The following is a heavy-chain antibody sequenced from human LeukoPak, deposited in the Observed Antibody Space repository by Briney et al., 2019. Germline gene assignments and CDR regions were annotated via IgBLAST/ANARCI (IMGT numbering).Heavy chain of an antibody. V-gene: IGHV3-23*01. D-gene: IGHD3-22*01. CDR1: GFTFSSYA. J-gene: IGHJ4*02. CDR3: AKRTYYYDSSGYYHRIDY. Sequence: GGSLRLSCAASGFTFSSYAMSWVRQAPGKGLEWVSSISGSGGSTNYTDSVKGRFTISRDNSKNTLYLQMNSLRAEDTAVYYCAKRTYYYDSSGYYHRIDYWGQGTLVTVSS. CDR2: ISGSGGST.